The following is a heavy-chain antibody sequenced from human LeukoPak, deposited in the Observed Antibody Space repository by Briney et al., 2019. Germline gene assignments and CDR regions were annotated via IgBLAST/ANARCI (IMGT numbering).Heavy chain of an antibody. CDR3: AKDKVFAARPWAGYFDY. CDR1: GFTFSSYS. Sequence: GGSLRLSCAASGFTFSSYSMNWVRQAPGKGLEWVSYISSSSSTIYYADSVKGRFTISRDNSKSALYLQMNSLRAEDTAVYYCAKDKVFAARPWAGYFDYWGQGTLVTVSS. J-gene: IGHJ4*02. CDR2: ISSSSSTI. D-gene: IGHD6-6*01. V-gene: IGHV3-48*01.